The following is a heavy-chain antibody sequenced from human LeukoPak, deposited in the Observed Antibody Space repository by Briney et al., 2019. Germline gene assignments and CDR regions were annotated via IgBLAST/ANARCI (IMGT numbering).Heavy chain of an antibody. CDR1: GGSISSGDYY. J-gene: IGHJ6*04. V-gene: IGHV4-30-4*08. Sequence: TLPLTCTVSGGSISSGDYYWSWIRQPPGKGLEWIGYIYYSGSTYYNPSLKSRVTISVDTPKNQFSLKLSSVTAADTAVYYCARVRDYSRSPEGLGLGDVWGEGTTVAVSS. D-gene: IGHD1-26*01. CDR3: ARVRDYSRSPEGLGLGDV. CDR2: IYYSGST.